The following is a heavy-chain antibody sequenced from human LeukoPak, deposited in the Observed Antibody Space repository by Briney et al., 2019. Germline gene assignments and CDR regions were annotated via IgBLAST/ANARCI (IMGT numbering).Heavy chain of an antibody. CDR3: ARDNLEDDYYYYMDV. Sequence: GGSLRLSCAASGFTFSSYSMNWVRQTPGRGLEWVSSISASSSYIYYADSVEGRFTISRDNAKNSLYLQMNSLRAEDTAVHYCARDNLEDDYYYYMDVWGKGTTVTVSS. CDR1: GFTFSSYS. CDR2: ISASSSYI. J-gene: IGHJ6*03. V-gene: IGHV3-21*01. D-gene: IGHD1-14*01.